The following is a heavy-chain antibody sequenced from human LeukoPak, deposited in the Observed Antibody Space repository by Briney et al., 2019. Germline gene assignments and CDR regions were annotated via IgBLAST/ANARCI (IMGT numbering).Heavy chain of an antibody. Sequence: PGGSLRLSCAASGFTFSSYAMHWVRQAPGKGLGWVGRIKSKNVGGTTDYAAPVKGRFTISRDDSKNTVYLQMNSLKIEDTAVYYCTSHAAFDPWGQGTLVTASS. CDR2: IKSKNVGGTT. CDR1: GFTFSSYA. V-gene: IGHV3-15*01. J-gene: IGHJ5*02. CDR3: TSHAAFDP.